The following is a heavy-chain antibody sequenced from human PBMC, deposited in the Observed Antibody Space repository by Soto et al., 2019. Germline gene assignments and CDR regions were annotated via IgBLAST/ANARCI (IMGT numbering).Heavy chain of an antibody. CDR1: GFTFSSYA. V-gene: IGHV3-23*01. J-gene: IGHJ4*02. CDR2: ISGSGGST. Sequence: GGSLRLSCAASGFTFSSYAMSWVRQAPGKGLEWASAISGSGGSTYYADSVKGRFTISRDNSKNTLYLQMNSLRAEDTAVYYCAKAATYYDILTGPIDYWGQGTLVTVSS. D-gene: IGHD3-9*01. CDR3: AKAATYYDILTGPIDY.